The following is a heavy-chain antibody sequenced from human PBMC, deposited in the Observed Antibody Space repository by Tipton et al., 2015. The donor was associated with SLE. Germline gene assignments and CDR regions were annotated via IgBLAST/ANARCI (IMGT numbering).Heavy chain of an antibody. V-gene: IGHV4-59*01. Sequence: TLSLTCTVSGGSIRSYYWSWIRQPPGKGLESIGYIYSSGSSNYNPSLKSRVTISIDASKKQFSLKLTSVTAADTARYYCASAPSDFWSSYYDFWGQGILVTVSS. CDR3: ASAPSDFWSSYYDF. J-gene: IGHJ4*02. CDR2: IYSSGSS. D-gene: IGHD3-3*01. CDR1: GGSIRSYY.